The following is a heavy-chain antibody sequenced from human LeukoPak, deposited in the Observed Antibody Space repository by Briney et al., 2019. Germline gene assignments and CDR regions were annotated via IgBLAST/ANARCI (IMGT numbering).Heavy chain of an antibody. D-gene: IGHD3-16*01. CDR2: ISYDGSNK. CDR3: AKDAQGGSLDY. CDR1: RFTFSSYG. J-gene: IGHJ4*02. Sequence: GGSLRLSCAASRFTFSSYGMHWVRQAPGKGLEWVAVISYDGSNKYYADSVKGRFTISRDNSKNTLYLQMNSLRAEDTAVYYCAKDAQGGSLDYWGQGTLVTVSS. V-gene: IGHV3-30*18.